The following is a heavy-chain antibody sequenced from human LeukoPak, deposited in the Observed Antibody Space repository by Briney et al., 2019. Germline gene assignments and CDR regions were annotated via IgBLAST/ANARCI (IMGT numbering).Heavy chain of an antibody. CDR2: INHSGST. CDR1: GFTFSNAW. CDR3: ARSCSGGSCYHLYYFDY. Sequence: LRLSCAASGFTFSNAWMSWVRQPPGKGLEWIGEINHSGSTYYNPSLKSRVTISVDTSKNQFSLKLSSVTAADTAVYYCARSCSGGSCYHLYYFDYWGQGTLVTVSS. V-gene: IGHV4-34*09. D-gene: IGHD2-15*01. J-gene: IGHJ4*02.